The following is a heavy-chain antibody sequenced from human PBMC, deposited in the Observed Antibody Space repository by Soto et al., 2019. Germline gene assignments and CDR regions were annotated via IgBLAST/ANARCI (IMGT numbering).Heavy chain of an antibody. D-gene: IGHD3-22*01. CDR1: GFTFTSSA. V-gene: IGHV1-58*01. CDR2: IVVGSGNT. CDR3: AAFGYDSSGYYAFDY. J-gene: IGHJ4*02. Sequence: ASVKVSCKASGFTFTSSAVQWVRQARGQRLEWIGWIVVGSGNTNYAQKFQERVTITRDMSTSTAYMELSSLRSEDTAVYYCAAFGYDSSGYYAFDYWGQGTLVTAPQ.